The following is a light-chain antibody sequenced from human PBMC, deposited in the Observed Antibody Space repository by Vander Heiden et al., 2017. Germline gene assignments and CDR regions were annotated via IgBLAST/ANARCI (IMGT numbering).Light chain of an antibody. Sequence: QSALTQPASVSGSPGQSTPLSCTGTSSDVGGYNYVSWYQQHTGKAPKLMIYEVSNRPSGVSNRFSGSKSGNTASLTISGLQAEDEADYYCSSYTSSSTFVVFGGGTKLTVL. V-gene: IGLV2-14*01. CDR3: SSYTSSSTFVV. CDR2: EVS. CDR1: SSDVGGYNY. J-gene: IGLJ2*01.